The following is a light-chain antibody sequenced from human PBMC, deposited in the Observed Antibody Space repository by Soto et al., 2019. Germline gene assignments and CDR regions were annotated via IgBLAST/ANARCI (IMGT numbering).Light chain of an antibody. CDR3: QQYDEWPLT. CDR1: QSVSTN. CDR2: GPS. Sequence: ETVMTQSPATLSVSPGERATLSCGASQSVSTNLAWYQQKPGQVPRLIIYGPSTRASDIPARFSGSGSGTEFTLTISSLQSEDFAVYYCQQYDEWPLTFGGGTKVEIE. V-gene: IGKV3-15*01. J-gene: IGKJ4*01.